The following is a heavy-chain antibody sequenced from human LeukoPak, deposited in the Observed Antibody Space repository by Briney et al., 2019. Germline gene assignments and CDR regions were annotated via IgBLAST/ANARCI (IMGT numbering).Heavy chain of an antibody. J-gene: IGHJ1*01. CDR1: GFTFSTYA. CDR3: AKDRWELLQTEYFQH. V-gene: IGHV3-30*04. D-gene: IGHD1-26*01. Sequence: QSGGSLRLSCAASGFTFSTYAMHWVRQAPGKGLEWVAVISYDGSNKYYADSVKGRFTISRDNSKNTLYLQMNSLRAEDTAVYYCAKDRWELLQTEYFQHWGQGTLVTVSS. CDR2: ISYDGSNK.